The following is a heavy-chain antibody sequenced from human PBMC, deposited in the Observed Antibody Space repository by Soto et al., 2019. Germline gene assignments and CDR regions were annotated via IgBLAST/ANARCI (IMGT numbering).Heavy chain of an antibody. J-gene: IGHJ4*02. CDR2: IYYSGST. Sequence: QLQLQESGPGLVKPSETLSLTCTVSGGSISSSSYYWGWIRQPPGKGLEWIGSIYYSGSTYYNPSRKSRLTISGDTSKNQFSLKLSSVTAADTAVYYCARHTPAISISDHWGQGTLVTVSS. D-gene: IGHD2-15*01. CDR3: ARHTPAISISDH. CDR1: GGSISSSSYY. V-gene: IGHV4-39*01.